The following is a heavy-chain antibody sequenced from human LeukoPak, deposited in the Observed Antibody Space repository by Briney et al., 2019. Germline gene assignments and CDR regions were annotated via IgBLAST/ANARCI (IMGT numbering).Heavy chain of an antibody. Sequence: ASVKVSCTASGYSFTGYYIHWVRQAPGQGLEWMGRINSNSDDTDYAQKFQGRVTLTRDTSISTAYMEVTRLTSDDTAVYYCAREATTAGHFFDSWGQGSLVTVSS. V-gene: IGHV1-2*02. D-gene: IGHD6-13*01. CDR2: INSNSDDT. CDR3: AREATTAGHFFDS. CDR1: GYSFTGYY. J-gene: IGHJ4*02.